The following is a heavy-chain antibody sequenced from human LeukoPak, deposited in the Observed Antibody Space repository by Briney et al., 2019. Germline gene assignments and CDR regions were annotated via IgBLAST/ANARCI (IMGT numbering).Heavy chain of an antibody. J-gene: IGHJ4*02. CDR2: ISYDGSNK. Sequence: TGGSLRLSCAASGFTFSSYGMHWVRQAPGKGLEWVAVISYDGSNKYYADSVKGRFTISRDNSKNTLYLQMNSLRAEDTAVYYCARDGESGQWLYYFDYWGQGTLVTVSS. D-gene: IGHD6-19*01. CDR3: ARDGESGQWLYYFDY. CDR1: GFTFSSYG. V-gene: IGHV3-30*19.